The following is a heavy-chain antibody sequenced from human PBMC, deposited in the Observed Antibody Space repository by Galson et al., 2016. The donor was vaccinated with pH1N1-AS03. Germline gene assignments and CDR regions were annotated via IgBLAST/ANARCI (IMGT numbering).Heavy chain of an antibody. CDR1: GYIFTDFY. D-gene: IGHD1-26*01. CDR3: ARDPRGPCSSATCATTYYFGMDV. CDR2: ISPENGVT. Sequence: SVKVSCKASGYIFTDFYVHWVRQAPGQGLEWMGWISPENGVTNYAQKFQAWVTMTGGTSISTAYMELHGLKSDDTAVYYCARDPRGPCSSATCATTYYFGMDVWGQGTTVIVSS. V-gene: IGHV1-2*04. J-gene: IGHJ6*02.